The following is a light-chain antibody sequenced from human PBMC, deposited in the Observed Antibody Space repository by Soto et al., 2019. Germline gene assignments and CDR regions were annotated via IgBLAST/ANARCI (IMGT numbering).Light chain of an antibody. V-gene: IGLV2-14*01. CDR2: EVS. J-gene: IGLJ2*01. Sequence: QSALTQPASVSGCPGQSITISCTGSSSDVGGYNYVSWFQQHPGKAPKLMIYEVSNRPSGVSNRFSGSKSANTASLTISGLQAEDEADYYCSSYTSSSSSLVFGGGTKLTVL. CDR1: SSDVGGYNY. CDR3: SSYTSSSSSLV.